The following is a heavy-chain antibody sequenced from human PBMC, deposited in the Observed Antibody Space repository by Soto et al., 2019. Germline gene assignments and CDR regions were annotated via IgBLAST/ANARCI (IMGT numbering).Heavy chain of an antibody. D-gene: IGHD3-10*01. CDR1: GFTVSSNY. Sequence: GGSLRLSCAASGFTVSSNYMSWVRQAPGKGLEWVSVIYSGGSTYYADSVKGRFTISRDNSKNTLYLQMNSLRAEDTAVYYCARDAGSGSYHPGAFDIWGQGTMVTVSS. J-gene: IGHJ3*02. V-gene: IGHV3-66*01. CDR2: IYSGGST. CDR3: ARDAGSGSYHPGAFDI.